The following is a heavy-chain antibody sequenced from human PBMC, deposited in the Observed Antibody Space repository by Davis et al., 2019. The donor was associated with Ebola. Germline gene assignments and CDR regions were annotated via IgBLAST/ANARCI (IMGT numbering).Heavy chain of an antibody. CDR3: AKGASPFRSSWPDY. V-gene: IGHV3-48*01. CDR2: ISSSSSTI. J-gene: IGHJ4*02. CDR1: GFTFSSYS. D-gene: IGHD6-13*01. Sequence: GESLKISCAASGFTFSSYSTNWVRQAPGKGLEWVSYISSSSSTIYYADSVKGRFTISRDNSKNTLYLQMNSLRAEDTAVYYCAKGASPFRSSWPDYWGQGTLVTVSS.